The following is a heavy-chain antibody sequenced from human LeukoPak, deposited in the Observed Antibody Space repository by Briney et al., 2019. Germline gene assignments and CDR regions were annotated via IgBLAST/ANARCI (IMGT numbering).Heavy chain of an antibody. CDR3: AKFDTPLSYKLDY. V-gene: IGHV3-53*04. J-gene: IGHJ4*02. CDR2: MYSGGST. D-gene: IGHD5-24*01. CDR1: GFTVTSSL. Sequence: GGSLRISCAASGFTVTSSLMSWVRQAPGKGLQSVSIMYSGGSTDYADSVKGRFTISRHNSKNTVYLQMNNMRAEDTAMYYCAKFDTPLSYKLDYRVQGTLVTVSS.